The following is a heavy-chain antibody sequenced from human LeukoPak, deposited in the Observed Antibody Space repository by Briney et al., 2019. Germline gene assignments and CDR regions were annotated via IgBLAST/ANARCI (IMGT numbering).Heavy chain of an antibody. CDR3: ARGMITTYYDFWSGQGNAYMDV. V-gene: IGHV3-30*01. Sequence: GGSLRLSCAASGFTFSSYAMHWVRQAPGKGLEWVAVISYDGSNKYYADSVKGRFTISRDNSKNTLYLQMNSLRAKDTAVYYCARGMITTYYDFWSGQGNAYMDVWGKGTTVTVSS. D-gene: IGHD3-3*01. CDR2: ISYDGSNK. J-gene: IGHJ6*03. CDR1: GFTFSSYA.